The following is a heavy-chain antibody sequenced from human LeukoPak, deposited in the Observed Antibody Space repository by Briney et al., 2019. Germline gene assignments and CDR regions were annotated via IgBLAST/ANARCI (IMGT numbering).Heavy chain of an antibody. Sequence: GGSLRLSCAASGLTFSTYPMTWVRQAPGMGLEWVSAISNSGDTTYYAASVKGRFTISRDNSKNTLYLQLNSLRAEDTAVYYCAKDRGYWGQGTLVTVSS. CDR2: ISNSGDTT. CDR1: GLTFSTYP. J-gene: IGHJ4*02. V-gene: IGHV3-23*01. CDR3: AKDRGY.